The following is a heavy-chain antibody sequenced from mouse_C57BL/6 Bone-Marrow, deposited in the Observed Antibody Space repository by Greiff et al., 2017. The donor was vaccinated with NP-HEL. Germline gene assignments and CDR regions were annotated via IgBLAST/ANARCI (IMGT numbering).Heavy chain of an antibody. J-gene: IGHJ4*01. D-gene: IGHD2-1*01. CDR1: GYTFTDYY. CDR3: ARWGIYYGNYDAMDY. V-gene: IGHV1-26*01. CDR2: INPNNGGT. Sequence: VQLQQSGPELVKPGASVKISCKASGYTFTDYYMNWVKQSHGKSLEWIGDINPNNGGTSYNQKFKGKATLTVDKSSSTAYMELRSLTSEDSAVYYCARWGIYYGNYDAMDYWGQGTSVTVSS.